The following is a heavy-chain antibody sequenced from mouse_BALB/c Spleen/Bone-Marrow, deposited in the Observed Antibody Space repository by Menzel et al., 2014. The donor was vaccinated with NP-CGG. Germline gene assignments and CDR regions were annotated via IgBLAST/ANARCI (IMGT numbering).Heavy chain of an antibody. J-gene: IGHJ1*01. CDR3: AKLLYWYFDV. V-gene: IGHV3-6*02. Sequence: VQLKESGPGLVKPSQSLSLTCSVTGYSITSGYYWNWIRQFPGNKLEWMGCISYDGSNKYNPSLKNRISITRDTSKNQFFLKLNSVTTEDTTTYYCAKLLYWYFDVWGAGTTVTVSS. CDR1: GYSITSGYY. CDR2: ISYDGSN.